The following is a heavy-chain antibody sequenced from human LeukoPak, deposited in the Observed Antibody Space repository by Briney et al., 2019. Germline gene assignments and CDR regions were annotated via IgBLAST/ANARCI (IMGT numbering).Heavy chain of an antibody. V-gene: IGHV1-2*02. Sequence: ASVKVSCKASGYTFTGYYMHWVRRAPGQGLEWMGWINPNSGGTNYAQKFQGRVTMTRDTSISTAYMELSRLRSDDTAVYYCAALMTTVVHTFDYWGQGTLVTVSS. J-gene: IGHJ4*02. CDR3: AALMTTVVHTFDY. D-gene: IGHD4-23*01. CDR2: INPNSGGT. CDR1: GYTFTGYY.